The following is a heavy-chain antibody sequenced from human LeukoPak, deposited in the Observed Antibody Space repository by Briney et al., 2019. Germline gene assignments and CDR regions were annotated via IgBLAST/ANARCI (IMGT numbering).Heavy chain of an antibody. D-gene: IGHD5-12*01. Sequence: GGSLRLSCAASGFTVSSYSMNWVRQAAGKGLEWVSYISSSSSTIYYADSVKGRFTISRDNAKNSLYLQMNSLSAEDTAVYYCARAHNSGYDFGIDYWGQGTLVTVSS. V-gene: IGHV3-48*04. CDR2: ISSSSSTI. CDR1: GFTVSSYS. CDR3: ARAHNSGYDFGIDY. J-gene: IGHJ4*02.